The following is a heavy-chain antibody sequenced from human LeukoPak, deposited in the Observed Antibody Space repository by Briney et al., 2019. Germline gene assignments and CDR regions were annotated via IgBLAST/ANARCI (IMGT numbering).Heavy chain of an antibody. J-gene: IGHJ6*02. CDR1: GYPFTNYD. Sequence: ASVKVSCKASGYPFTNYDINWVRQATGQGLEWIGWMSPNSGKTGYSQNFQGRVTMTRDTSISTAYLELSSLRSEDTAVYYCARDLGLTTGYYGMDVWGQGTTVTVSS. V-gene: IGHV1-8*01. D-gene: IGHD4-11*01. CDR3: ARDLGLTTGYYGMDV. CDR2: MSPNSGKT.